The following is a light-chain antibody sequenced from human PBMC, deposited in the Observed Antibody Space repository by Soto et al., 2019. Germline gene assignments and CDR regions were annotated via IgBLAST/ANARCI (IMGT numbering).Light chain of an antibody. CDR1: QSISPW. V-gene: IGKV1-5*01. CDR3: QQYDNLPIT. J-gene: IGKJ5*01. Sequence: DIQMTQSPSTLSASLGDRVTITCRASQSISPWLAWYQQKPGKAPKLLIYAASTLQSGVPSRFSGSGSGTDFTFTISSLQPEDIATYYCQQYDNLPITFGQGTRLEIK. CDR2: AAS.